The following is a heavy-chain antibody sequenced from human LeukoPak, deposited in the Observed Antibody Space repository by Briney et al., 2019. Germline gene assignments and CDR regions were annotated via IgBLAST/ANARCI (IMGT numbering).Heavy chain of an antibody. Sequence: SETLSLTCAVYGGSFSGYYWSWIRQPLGKGLEWIGEINHSGSTNYNPSLKSRVTISVDTSKNQFSLKLSSVTAADTAVYYCARGSGSSWYLRWGQGTLVTVSS. D-gene: IGHD6-13*01. J-gene: IGHJ4*02. CDR1: GGSFSGYY. V-gene: IGHV4-34*01. CDR2: INHSGST. CDR3: ARGSGSSWYLR.